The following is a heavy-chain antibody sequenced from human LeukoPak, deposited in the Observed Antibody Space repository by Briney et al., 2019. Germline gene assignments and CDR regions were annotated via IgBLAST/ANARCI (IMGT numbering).Heavy chain of an antibody. J-gene: IGHJ6*03. CDR1: GYTFTSYD. V-gene: IGHV1-8*03. Sequence: VASVKVSCKASGYTFTSYDINWVRQATGQGLEWMGWMNPNSGNTGYAQKFQGRVTITRNTPISTAYMELSSLRSEDTAVYYCARGGRNYYDSSGYPSTYYMDVWGKGTTVTVSS. CDR3: ARGGRNYYDSSGYPSTYYMDV. D-gene: IGHD3-22*01. CDR2: MNPNSGNT.